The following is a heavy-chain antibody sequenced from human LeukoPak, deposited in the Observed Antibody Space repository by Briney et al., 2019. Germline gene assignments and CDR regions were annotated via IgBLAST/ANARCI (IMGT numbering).Heavy chain of an antibody. J-gene: IGHJ4*02. D-gene: IGHD6-13*01. CDR1: GYSISSGYY. Sequence: SETLSLTCTVSGYSISSGYYWGWIRQPPGKGLEWIGSIFHSGSTYYNPSLESRVTTSVDTSKNQFSLKLSSVTAADTAVYYCAFSIAAAGDYWGQGTLVTVSS. CDR2: IFHSGST. V-gene: IGHV4-38-2*02. CDR3: AFSIAAAGDY.